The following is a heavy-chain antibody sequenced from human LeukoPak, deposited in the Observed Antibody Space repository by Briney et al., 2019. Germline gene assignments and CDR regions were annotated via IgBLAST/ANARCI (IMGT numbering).Heavy chain of an antibody. Sequence: ASVKVSCKASGGTFSSYAISWVRQAPGQGLEWMGGIIPIFGTANYAQKFQGRVTITADESTSTAYMELSSLRSEDTAVYYCARYTGTTSGGPFDIWGQGTMVTVSS. CDR2: IIPIFGTA. V-gene: IGHV1-69*13. CDR3: ARYTGTTSGGPFDI. CDR1: GGTFSSYA. D-gene: IGHD1-14*01. J-gene: IGHJ3*02.